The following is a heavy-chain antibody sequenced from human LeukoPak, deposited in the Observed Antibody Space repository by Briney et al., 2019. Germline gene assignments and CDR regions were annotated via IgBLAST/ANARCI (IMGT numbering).Heavy chain of an antibody. D-gene: IGHD3-10*01. Sequence: SENLSLTCTVYGGSFSGYYWSWIRQPPGNELKWVGEINHSGSTNYNPSLKSRVTISVDTSKNQFSLKLSSVTAADTAVYYCARGFGSGSYYNYWGQGTLVTVSS. V-gene: IGHV4-34*01. CDR3: ARGFGSGSYYNY. CDR1: GGSFSGYY. CDR2: INHSGST. J-gene: IGHJ4*02.